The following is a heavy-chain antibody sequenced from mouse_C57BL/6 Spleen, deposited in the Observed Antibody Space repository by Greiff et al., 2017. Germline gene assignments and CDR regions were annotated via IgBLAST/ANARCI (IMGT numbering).Heavy chain of an antibody. CDR1: GFTFSSYG. Sequence: DVKLVESGGDLVKPGGSLKLSCAASGFTFSSYGMSWVRQTPDKRLEWVATISSGGSYTYYPDSVKGRFTISRDNAKNTLYLQMSSLKSEDTAMYYCARHLEGQGFAYWGQGTLVTVSA. CDR2: ISSGGSYT. J-gene: IGHJ3*01. CDR3: ARHLEGQGFAY. V-gene: IGHV5-6*02.